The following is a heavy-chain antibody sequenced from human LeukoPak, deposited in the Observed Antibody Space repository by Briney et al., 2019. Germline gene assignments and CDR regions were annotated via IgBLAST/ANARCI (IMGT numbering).Heavy chain of an antibody. D-gene: IGHD3-9*01. CDR3: ARDPTTRYGYYFDY. Sequence: PGGSLRLSCAASGFTFSSYAMHWVRQAPGKGLEWVAVISYDGSNKYYADSVKGRFTISGDNSKNTLYLQMNSLRAEDTAVYYCARDPTTRYGYYFDYWGQGTLVTVSS. J-gene: IGHJ4*02. V-gene: IGHV3-30-3*01. CDR2: ISYDGSNK. CDR1: GFTFSSYA.